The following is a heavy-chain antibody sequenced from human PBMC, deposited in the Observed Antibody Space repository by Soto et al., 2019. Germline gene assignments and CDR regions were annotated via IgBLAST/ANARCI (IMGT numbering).Heavy chain of an antibody. J-gene: IGHJ4*02. CDR1: GDSVSSISSA. Sequence: SQTLSLACAISGDSVSSISSAWNFIRQSPSRGLEWLGRTYYRSQWYSDYGPSVRGRIIINSDTPKNQFSLQLNSVTPDDTAVYYCARYTSGWYLDYWGQGTQVTVSS. V-gene: IGHV6-1*01. D-gene: IGHD6-13*01. CDR3: ARYTSGWYLDY. CDR2: TYYRSQWYS.